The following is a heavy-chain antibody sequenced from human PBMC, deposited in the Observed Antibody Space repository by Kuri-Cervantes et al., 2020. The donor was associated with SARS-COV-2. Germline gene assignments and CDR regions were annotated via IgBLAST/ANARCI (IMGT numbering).Heavy chain of an antibody. V-gene: IGHV5-51*01. Sequence: GESLKISCKGSGYSFTSYWIGWVRQMPGKGLEWMGIIYPGDSDTRYSPSFQGQVTISADKSISTAYLQWSSLKAPDTAMYYCARRSRPYGDDDAFDIWGQGTMVTVSS. J-gene: IGHJ3*02. CDR1: GYSFTSYW. D-gene: IGHD4-17*01. CDR3: ARRSRPYGDDDAFDI. CDR2: IYPGDSDT.